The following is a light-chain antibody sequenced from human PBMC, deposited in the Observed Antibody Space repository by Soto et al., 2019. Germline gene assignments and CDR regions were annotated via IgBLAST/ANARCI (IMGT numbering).Light chain of an antibody. Sequence: ELVLTQSPGTLSLSPGERATLSCRASQNVDTKYLAWYQFKTGQAPRIIIFGDSGRATGIPDRLSGSGSGTDLNLTISRLEPEDFAVYYCQKYGSLSWTFGQGTKVDIK. CDR2: GDS. CDR1: QNVDTKY. CDR3: QKYGSLSWT. V-gene: IGKV3-20*01. J-gene: IGKJ1*01.